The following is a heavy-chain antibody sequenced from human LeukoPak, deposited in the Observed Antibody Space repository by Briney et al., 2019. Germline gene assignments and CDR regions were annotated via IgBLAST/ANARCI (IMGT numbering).Heavy chain of an antibody. CDR3: ARQSPYDILTGDLDY. V-gene: IGHV3-73*01. D-gene: IGHD3-9*01. J-gene: IGHJ4*02. Sequence: GGSLKLSCAASGFTFSGSAMHWVRQASGKGLEWVGRIRSKANSYATAYAASVKGRFTISRDDSKNTAYLQMKSLKTEDTAVYYCARQSPYDILTGDLDYWGQGTLVTVSS. CDR2: IRSKANSYAT. CDR1: GFTFSGSA.